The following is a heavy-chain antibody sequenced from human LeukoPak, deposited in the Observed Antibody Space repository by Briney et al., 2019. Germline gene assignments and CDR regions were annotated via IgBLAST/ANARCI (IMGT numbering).Heavy chain of an antibody. CDR2: IYTSGST. D-gene: IGHD5-24*01. Sequence: PSETLSLTCTVSGGAISSGSYYWSWIRQPAGKGLEWIGRIYTSGSTNNNPSLKSRVNISVDTSKNESSLKLSSVTAADTAVYYCASPRREMDAFDIWGQGTTVTVSS. J-gene: IGHJ3*02. CDR3: ASPRREMDAFDI. CDR1: GGAISSGSYY. V-gene: IGHV4-61*02.